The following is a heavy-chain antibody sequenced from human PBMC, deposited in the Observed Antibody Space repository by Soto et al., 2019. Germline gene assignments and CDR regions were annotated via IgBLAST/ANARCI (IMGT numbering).Heavy chain of an antibody. J-gene: IGHJ4*02. CDR3: ARDSSCSSTSCYAFDY. CDR2: IYYSGST. V-gene: IGHV4-59*01. CDR1: GGSISSYY. Sequence: SETLSLTCTVSGGSISSYYWSWIRQPPGKGLEWIGYIYYSGSTNYNPSLKSRVTISVDTSKNQFSLKLSSVTAADTAVYYCARDSSCSSTSCYAFDYWGQGTLVTVSS. D-gene: IGHD2-2*01.